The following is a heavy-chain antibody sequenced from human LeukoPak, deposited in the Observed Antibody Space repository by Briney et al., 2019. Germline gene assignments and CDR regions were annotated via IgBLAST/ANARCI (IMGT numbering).Heavy chain of an antibody. D-gene: IGHD2-21*02. V-gene: IGHV3-33*01. Sequence: GGSLRLSCAASGFTFSSYGMHWVRQAPGKGLEWVAVIWYDGSNKYYADSVKGRFTISRDNSKNTLYLQMNSLRAEDTAVYYCARDYCGSDCYSNDYWGQGTLVTVSS. CDR2: IWYDGSNK. CDR1: GFTFSSYG. CDR3: ARDYCGSDCYSNDY. J-gene: IGHJ4*02.